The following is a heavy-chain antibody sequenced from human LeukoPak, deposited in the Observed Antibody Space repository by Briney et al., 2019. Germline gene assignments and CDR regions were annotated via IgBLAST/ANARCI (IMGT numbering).Heavy chain of an antibody. Sequence: GGSLRLSCAASGFTFGSYSMNWVRQAPGKGLEWVSGISPSGGITYYTDSVKGRFTISRDNSKNTQSLQMNSLRAEDTAVYYCAKDDDWGRYKHWGQGTLVTVSS. J-gene: IGHJ1*01. CDR2: ISPSGGIT. CDR3: AKDDDWGRYKH. V-gene: IGHV3-23*01. D-gene: IGHD3-16*01. CDR1: GFTFGSYS.